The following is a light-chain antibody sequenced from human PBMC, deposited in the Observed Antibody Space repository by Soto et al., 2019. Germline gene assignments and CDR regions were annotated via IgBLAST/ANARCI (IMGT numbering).Light chain of an antibody. J-gene: IGLJ2*01. CDR2: EVN. CDR3: SSYGGSNNVV. CDR1: SSDVGDYNY. Sequence: QSVLTQPASVSGSPGQSITISCTGTSSDVGDYNYVSWYQQHPGKVPKLMIYEVNNRPSGVPDRFSGSKSGNTASLTVSGLQAEDEADYYCSSYGGSNNVVFGGGTKLTVL. V-gene: IGLV2-8*01.